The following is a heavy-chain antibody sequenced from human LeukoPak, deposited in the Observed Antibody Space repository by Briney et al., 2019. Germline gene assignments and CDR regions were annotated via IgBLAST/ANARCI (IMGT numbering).Heavy chain of an antibody. CDR1: GFAFGSEA. CDR3: AKGYCSSTSCYLGY. D-gene: IGHD2-2*01. CDR2: ISPGGGTT. V-gene: IGHV3-23*01. J-gene: IGHJ4*02. Sequence: GGSLRLSCAVSGFAFGSEAMSWVRQSPARGLEWVASISPGGGTTYYAESVKGGFTISRDNAKNSLHLQMNSLRAQDTAFYYCAKGYCSSTSCYLGYWGQGTLVTASS.